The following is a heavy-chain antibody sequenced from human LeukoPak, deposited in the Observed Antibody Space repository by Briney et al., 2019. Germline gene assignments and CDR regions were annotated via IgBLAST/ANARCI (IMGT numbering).Heavy chain of an antibody. V-gene: IGHV3-30*18. CDR3: AKDRIAVAGLFDY. CDR1: GFTFSSYG. Sequence: GRSLRLSCAASGFTFSSYGMHWVRQAPGKGLEWVAVISYDGSNKYYADSVKGRFTISRDNSKNTLYLQMNSLRAEDTAVYYCAKDRIAVAGLFDYWGQGTLVTVSS. D-gene: IGHD6-19*01. J-gene: IGHJ4*02. CDR2: ISYDGSNK.